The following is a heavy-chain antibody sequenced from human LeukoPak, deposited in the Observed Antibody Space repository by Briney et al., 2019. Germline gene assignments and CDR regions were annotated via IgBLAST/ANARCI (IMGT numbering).Heavy chain of an antibody. CDR3: ARGESNYGVWFDP. V-gene: IGHV4-59*01. CDR2: IYYSGST. Sequence: SETLSLTCTVSGGSISGYYWSWIRQPPGKGLEWIGYIYYSGSTNYNPSLKSRVTISVDTSKNQFSLKLSSVTAADTAVYYCARGESNYGVWFDPWGQGTLVTVSS. D-gene: IGHD4/OR15-4a*01. J-gene: IGHJ5*02. CDR1: GGSISGYY.